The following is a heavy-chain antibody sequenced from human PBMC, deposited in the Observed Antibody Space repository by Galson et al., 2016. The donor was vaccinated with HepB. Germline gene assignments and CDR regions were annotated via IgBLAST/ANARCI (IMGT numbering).Heavy chain of an antibody. J-gene: IGHJ4*02. V-gene: IGHV4-39*07. CDR3: ARGVIGLVRGGMSRWKLHYIVY. Sequence: LSLTCLVSGGSVSNRNYYWGWIRQSPGKGLEWIGSTSYSGTTHYTPSLKSRLAMSIDLSKNHFSLNLTSVTAADTAVYYCARGVIGLVRGGMSRWKLHYIVYWGQGTLVTVSS. CDR1: GGSVSNRNYY. D-gene: IGHD3-10*01. CDR2: TSYSGTT.